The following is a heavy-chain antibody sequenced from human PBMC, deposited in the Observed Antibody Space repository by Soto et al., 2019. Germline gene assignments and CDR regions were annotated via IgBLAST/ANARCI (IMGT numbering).Heavy chain of an antibody. V-gene: IGHV3-7*01. CDR2: IKEDAREE. Sequence: EVQLVQSGGGLVQPGGSLRLSCVASGFTFSSYWMTWVRQAPGMGLEWVAGIKEDAREEYYVASVKGRFSISRDNAKNSLYLQLNSLRAEDTAGYYCATAISSPFSNFDSWGQASLVTVSS. CDR1: GFTFSSYW. CDR3: ATAISSPFSNFDS. J-gene: IGHJ4*02. D-gene: IGHD2-2*01.